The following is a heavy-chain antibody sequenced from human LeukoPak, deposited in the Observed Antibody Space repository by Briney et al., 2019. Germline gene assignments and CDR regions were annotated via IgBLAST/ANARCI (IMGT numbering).Heavy chain of an antibody. CDR3: AKDSITMVRGSYVYFDY. J-gene: IGHJ4*02. V-gene: IGHV3-30*04. Sequence: PGGSLRLSCAASGFTFSSYAMHWVRQAPGKGLEWVAVISYDGSNKYYADSVKGRFTISRDNSKNTLYLQMNSLRAEDTAVYYCAKDSITMVRGSYVYFDYWGQGTLVTVSS. CDR2: ISYDGSNK. CDR1: GFTFSSYA. D-gene: IGHD3-10*01.